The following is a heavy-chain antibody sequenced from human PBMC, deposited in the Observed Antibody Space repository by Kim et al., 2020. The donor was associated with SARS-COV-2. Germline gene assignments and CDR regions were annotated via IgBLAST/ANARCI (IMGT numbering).Heavy chain of an antibody. D-gene: IGHD6-13*01. CDR2: SNK. CDR3: ARGSSWSDY. Sequence: SNKYYADSVKGRFTISRDNSKNTLYLQMNSLRAEDTAVYYCARGSSWSDYWGQGTLVTVSS. V-gene: IGHV3-33*01. J-gene: IGHJ4*02.